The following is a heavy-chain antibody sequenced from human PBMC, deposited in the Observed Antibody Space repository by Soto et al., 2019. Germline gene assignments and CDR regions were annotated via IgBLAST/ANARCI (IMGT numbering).Heavy chain of an antibody. CDR3: ARVTGTTWRNRYYFDY. Sequence: QVQLQESGPGLVKPSETLSLTCTVSGGSVSSGSYYWSWIRQPPGKGLEWIGYIYYSGSTNYNPSRKSRVTISVDTSKNQFSLKLSSVTAADTAVYYCARVTGTTWRNRYYFDYWGQGTLVTVSS. CDR2: IYYSGST. D-gene: IGHD1-7*01. V-gene: IGHV4-61*01. CDR1: GGSVSSGSYY. J-gene: IGHJ4*02.